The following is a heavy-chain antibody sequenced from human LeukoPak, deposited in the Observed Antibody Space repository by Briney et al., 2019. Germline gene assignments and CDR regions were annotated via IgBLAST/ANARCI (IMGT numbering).Heavy chain of an antibody. CDR3: ARGSRELYYFDY. D-gene: IGHD1-7*01. CDR1: GGSISSGDYY. J-gene: IGHJ4*02. CDR2: IYYSGST. V-gene: IGHV4-61*08. Sequence: PSETLSLTCTVSGGSISSGDYYWSWFRQPPGKGLEWIGYIYYSGSTKYNPSLKSRVTISVDASKTQFSLKLNSVTAADTAVYYCARGSRELYYFDYWGQGTLVTVSS.